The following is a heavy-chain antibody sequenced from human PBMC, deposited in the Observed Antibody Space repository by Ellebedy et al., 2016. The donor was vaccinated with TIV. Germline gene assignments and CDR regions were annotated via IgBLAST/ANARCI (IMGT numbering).Heavy chain of an antibody. D-gene: IGHD1-20*01. CDR2: LFSDGTT. Sequence: MPSETLSLTCTVPACSLGSSSHSWGRIRQAPEKGLEWIGSLFSDGTTYYSASLKSRVFISIDTSKNQFSLKLSSVTAADTAIYYCSRDKWNDGWFDPWGQGTLVTVSS. CDR3: SRDKWNDGWFDP. V-gene: IGHV4-39*07. CDR1: ACSLGSSSHS. J-gene: IGHJ5*02.